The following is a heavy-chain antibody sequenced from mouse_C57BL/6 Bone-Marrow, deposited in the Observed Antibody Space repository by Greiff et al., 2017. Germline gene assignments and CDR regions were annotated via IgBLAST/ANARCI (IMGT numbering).Heavy chain of an antibody. D-gene: IGHD3-2*02. CDR3: ARGSSGYYYAMDY. V-gene: IGHV1-69*01. J-gene: IGHJ4*01. CDR1: GYTFTSYW. CDR2: IDPSDSYT. Sequence: VQLQQSGAELVMPGASVKLSCKASGYTFTSYWMHWVKQRPGQGLEWIGEIDPSDSYTNYNQKFKGKSTLTVDKSSSTAYMQLSSLTSEDSAVYYCARGSSGYYYAMDYWGQGTSVTVSS.